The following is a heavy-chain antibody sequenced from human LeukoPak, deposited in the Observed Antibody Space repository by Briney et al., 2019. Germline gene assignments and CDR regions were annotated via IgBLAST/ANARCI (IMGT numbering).Heavy chain of an antibody. CDR3: ARAPYSSSSLGY. D-gene: IGHD6-6*01. CDR2: INPNSGGT. J-gene: IGHJ4*02. CDR1: GYTFTGYY. V-gene: IGHV1-2*02. Sequence: ASVKVSCTASGYTFTGYYMHWVRQAPGQGLEWMGWINPNSGGTNYAQKFQGRVTMTRDTSISTAYMELSRLRSDDTAVYYCARAPYSSSSLGYWGQGTLVTVSS.